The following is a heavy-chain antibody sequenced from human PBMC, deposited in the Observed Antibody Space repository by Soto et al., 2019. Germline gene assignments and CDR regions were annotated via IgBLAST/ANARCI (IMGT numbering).Heavy chain of an antibody. Sequence: TLSLTCTVSGGSISSGGYYWSWIRQPPGQALEWLARIDWDDEKYYSTSLRTRLSISKDTSKNQVVLTLTNMDPVDTATYYCARTPSYCVGPDCFLTGFDFWGQGALVTVSS. V-gene: IGHV2-70*11. CDR2: IDWDDEK. CDR3: ARTPSYCVGPDCFLTGFDF. D-gene: IGHD2-21*01. CDR1: GGSISSGGYY. J-gene: IGHJ4*02.